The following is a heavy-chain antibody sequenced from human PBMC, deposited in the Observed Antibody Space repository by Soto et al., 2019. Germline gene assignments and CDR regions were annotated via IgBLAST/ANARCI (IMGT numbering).Heavy chain of an antibody. Sequence: XSVKVSLNDSGYTFTNYGITWLRQSPGQGLEWMGWISPYTGNTAYAQDLQGRVTMTTDTFTATAYMELRSLRPDDTAVYYCARVVVGAANNFFDPWGQRTLVTVSS. J-gene: IGHJ5*02. CDR3: ARVVVGAANNFFDP. D-gene: IGHD2-15*01. V-gene: IGHV1-18*01. CDR1: GYTFTNYG. CDR2: ISPYTGNT.